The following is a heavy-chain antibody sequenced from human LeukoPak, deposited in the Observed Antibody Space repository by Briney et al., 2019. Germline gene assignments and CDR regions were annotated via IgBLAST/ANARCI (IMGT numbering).Heavy chain of an antibody. V-gene: IGHV3-48*03. D-gene: IGHD6-13*01. CDR3: ARVGLAAAGSGIDY. CDR1: GFTFSSYE. J-gene: IGHJ4*02. Sequence: GSLRLSCAASGFTFSSYEMNWVRQAPGKGLEWVSYISSSGSTIYYADSVKGRFTISRDNAKNSLYLQMNSLRAEDTAVYYCARVGLAAAGSGIDYWGQGTLVTVSS. CDR2: ISSSGSTI.